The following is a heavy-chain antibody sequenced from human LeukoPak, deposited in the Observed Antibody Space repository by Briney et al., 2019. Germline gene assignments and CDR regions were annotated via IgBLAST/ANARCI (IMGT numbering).Heavy chain of an antibody. CDR1: GFTFSDYY. V-gene: IGHV3-11*04. J-gene: IGHJ4*02. D-gene: IGHD5-18*01. CDR3: ARDTNTAMADFDY. CDR2: ISSSGSTI. Sequence: GSLRLSCAASGFTFSDYYMSWIRQAPGKGLEWVSYISSSGSTIYYADSVKGRFTISRDNAKNSLYLQMNSLRAEDTAVYYCARDTNTAMADFDYWGQGTLVTVSS.